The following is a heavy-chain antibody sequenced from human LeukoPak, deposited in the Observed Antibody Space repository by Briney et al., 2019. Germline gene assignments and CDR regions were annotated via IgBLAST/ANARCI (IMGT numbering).Heavy chain of an antibody. Sequence: ASVKVSCKASGYTFTCYYMHWVRQAPGQGLEWMGWINPNSGGTNYAQKFQGWVTMTRDTSISTAYMELSRLRSDDTAVYYCAREIVGATGWFDPWGQGTLVTVSS. CDR2: INPNSGGT. CDR3: AREIVGATGWFDP. V-gene: IGHV1-2*04. J-gene: IGHJ5*02. CDR1: GYTFTCYY. D-gene: IGHD1-26*01.